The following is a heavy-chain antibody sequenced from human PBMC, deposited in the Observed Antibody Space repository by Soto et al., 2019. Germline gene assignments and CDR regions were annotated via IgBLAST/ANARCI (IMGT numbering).Heavy chain of an antibody. CDR1: GLTFTTHN. CDR3: ERAWKGYSYGYFY. J-gene: IGHJ4*02. Sequence: EVQLVESGGGLVQPGGSLRLSCAVSGLTFTTHNFNWVRQAPGKGLEWISFINPGSVTRHYADSVKGRFTISRDNAKNSLYLQMNSLTDADTAVYYCERAWKGYSYGYFYWGQGTLVTVSS. D-gene: IGHD5-18*01. V-gene: IGHV3-48*02. CDR2: INPGSVTR.